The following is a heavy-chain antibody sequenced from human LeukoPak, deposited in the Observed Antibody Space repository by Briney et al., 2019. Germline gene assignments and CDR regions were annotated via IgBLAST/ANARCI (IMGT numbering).Heavy chain of an antibody. CDR2: ILYDGSNK. CDR3: AKVGVGYDYVWGSYLNY. CDR1: GFTFSSYC. J-gene: IGHJ4*02. D-gene: IGHD3-16*02. Sequence: GGAPRLSCGASGFTFSSYCMHRGRPAPGKGVGGVGGILYDGSNKYYADSVKVRFTISRDNSKNTLYLQMNSLRAEDTAVYYCAKVGVGYDYVWGSYLNYWGQGTLVTVSS. V-gene: IGHV3-30*18.